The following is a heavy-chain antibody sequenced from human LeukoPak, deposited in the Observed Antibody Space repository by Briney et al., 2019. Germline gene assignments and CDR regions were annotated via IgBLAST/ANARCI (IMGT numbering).Heavy chain of an antibody. CDR3: ARGAAAGPTLIDY. CDR2: INPNSGGT. CDR1: GYTFTGYY. V-gene: IGHV1-2*02. D-gene: IGHD6-13*01. J-gene: IGHJ4*02. Sequence: ASVKVSCKASGYTFTGYYMHWVRQAPGQGLEWMGWINPNSGGTNYAQKLQGRVTMTTDTSTSTAYMELRSLRSDDTAVYYCARGAAAGPTLIDYWGQGTLVTVSS.